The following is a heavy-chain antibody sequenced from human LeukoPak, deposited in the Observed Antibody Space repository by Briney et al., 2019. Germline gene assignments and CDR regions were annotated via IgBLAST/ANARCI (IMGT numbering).Heavy chain of an antibody. D-gene: IGHD2-21*01. Sequence: GGSLRLSCAASGFTFSSYAMSWVRQAPGKGLEWVSAISGSGGSTYYADSVKGRFTISRDNSKNTLYLQVNGLRAEDTAVYYCAKGGIRASIGYFDYWGQGTLVTVSS. J-gene: IGHJ4*02. CDR3: AKGGIRASIGYFDY. CDR2: ISGSGGST. V-gene: IGHV3-23*01. CDR1: GFTFSSYA.